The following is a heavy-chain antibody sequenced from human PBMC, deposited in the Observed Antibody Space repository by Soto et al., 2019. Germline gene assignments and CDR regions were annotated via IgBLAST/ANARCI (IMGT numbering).Heavy chain of an antibody. CDR1: GFTFSGYA. CDR2: ISGNSGKT. D-gene: IGHD2-8*01. CDR3: AKLGFVLMELYYFHQ. V-gene: IGHV3-23*01. Sequence: QPGGSLRLSCRASGFTFSGYAMIWVRQAPGKELEWVSTISGNSGKTNYAESVKGRFSISRDNSRNTVHLQLDSLRAEDTAVYFCAKLGFVLMELYYFHQWGHGTLVTVSS. J-gene: IGHJ1*01.